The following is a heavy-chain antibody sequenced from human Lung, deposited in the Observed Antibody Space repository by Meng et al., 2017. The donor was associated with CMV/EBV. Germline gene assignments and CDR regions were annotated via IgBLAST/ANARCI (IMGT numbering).Heavy chain of an antibody. Sequence: ESLKISCQGSGYSFASYWIGWVRQMPGKGLEWMGIIYPGDSDTRYSPSFEGQVTISADKAISTAYLQWSSLKAADTAMYYCTKSCGGDCYAQYYYYGMDVWGQGXTVTVSS. CDR2: IYPGDSDT. D-gene: IGHD2-21*01. CDR3: TKSCGGDCYAQYYYYGMDV. CDR1: GYSFASYW. J-gene: IGHJ6*02. V-gene: IGHV5-51*01.